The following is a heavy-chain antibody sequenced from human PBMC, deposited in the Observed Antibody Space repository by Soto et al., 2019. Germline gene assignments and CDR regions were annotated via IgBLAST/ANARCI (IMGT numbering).Heavy chain of an antibody. CDR1: GYTFTSYV. D-gene: IGHD6-19*01. J-gene: IGHJ5*02. V-gene: IGHV1-18*01. Sequence: AAPVKVSSKASGYTFTSYVISWGRQAPGRGLESMGCISAYNGNTNYAQKLQGRVTMTTDTSTSTAYMELRSLRSDDTAVYYCARTVALGAWFDPWGQGTLVTVSS. CDR3: ARTVALGAWFDP. CDR2: ISAYNGNT.